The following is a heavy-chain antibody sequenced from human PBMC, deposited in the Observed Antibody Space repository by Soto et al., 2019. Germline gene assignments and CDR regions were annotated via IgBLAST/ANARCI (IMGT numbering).Heavy chain of an antibody. CDR2: ISWNSGSI. Sequence: EVQLVESGGGLVQPGRSLRLSCAASGFTFDDYAMHWVRQAPGKGLEWVSGISWNSGSIGYADSVKGRFTISRDNAKNSLYLQMNSLRAEDMALYYCAKDKREEGAFDIWGQGTMVTVSS. CDR3: AKDKREEGAFDI. V-gene: IGHV3-9*03. J-gene: IGHJ3*02. D-gene: IGHD1-26*01. CDR1: GFTFDDYA.